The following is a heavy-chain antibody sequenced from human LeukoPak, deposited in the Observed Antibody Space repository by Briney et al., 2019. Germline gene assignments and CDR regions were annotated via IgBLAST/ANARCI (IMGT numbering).Heavy chain of an antibody. Sequence: PSETLSLTCSVSGYSISRGYYWCWIRQPPGKGLEWIGHIFHSGVTFYNPSLKNRVTMSIDTSKNQFSLNLTSVNAADTAVYYCARDLQGDNGDNPEEYWGQGALVTVSS. CDR1: GYSISRGYY. J-gene: IGHJ4*02. V-gene: IGHV4-38-2*02. CDR2: IFHSGVT. D-gene: IGHD4-17*01. CDR3: ARDLQGDNGDNPEEY.